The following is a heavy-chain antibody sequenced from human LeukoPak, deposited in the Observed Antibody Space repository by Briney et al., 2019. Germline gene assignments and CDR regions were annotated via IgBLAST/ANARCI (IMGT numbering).Heavy chain of an antibody. D-gene: IGHD3-3*01. J-gene: IGHJ6*03. CDR1: GFTFSTYA. V-gene: IGHV3-23*01. Sequence: GGSLRLSCAASGFTFSTYAMTWVRQAPGKGLEWVSAISGSGGSTYYADSVKGRFTISRDNSKNTLYLQMNSLRVEDTAVYYCAKNLRLESYYYYYMDVWGKGTTVTVSS. CDR3: AKNLRLESYYYYYMDV. CDR2: ISGSGGST.